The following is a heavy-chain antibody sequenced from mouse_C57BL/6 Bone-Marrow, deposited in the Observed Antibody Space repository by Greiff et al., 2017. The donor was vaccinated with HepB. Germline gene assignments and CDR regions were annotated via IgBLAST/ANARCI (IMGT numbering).Heavy chain of an antibody. Sequence: EVNVVESGGGLVQPGGSLKLSCAASGFTFSDYYMYWVRQTPEKRLEWVAYISNGGGSTYYPDTVKGRFTISRDNAKNTLYLQMSRLKSEDTAMYYCARIYYDYDENWGQGTSVTVSS. CDR2: ISNGGGST. V-gene: IGHV5-12*01. CDR3: ARIYYDYDEN. D-gene: IGHD2-4*01. J-gene: IGHJ4*01. CDR1: GFTFSDYY.